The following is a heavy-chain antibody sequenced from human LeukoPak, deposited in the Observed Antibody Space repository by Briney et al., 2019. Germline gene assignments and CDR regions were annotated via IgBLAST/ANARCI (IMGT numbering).Heavy chain of an antibody. Sequence: PSETLSLTCTVSGGSISSYYWRWIRQPAGKGLEWIGRIYTSGSTNYNASLKSRVSMSVDTSKNQFSLKLSSVTAADTAVLYCARENSGSYREFDYWGQGTLVTVSS. D-gene: IGHD1-26*01. J-gene: IGHJ4*02. V-gene: IGHV4-4*07. CDR1: GGSISSYY. CDR2: IYTSGST. CDR3: ARENSGSYREFDY.